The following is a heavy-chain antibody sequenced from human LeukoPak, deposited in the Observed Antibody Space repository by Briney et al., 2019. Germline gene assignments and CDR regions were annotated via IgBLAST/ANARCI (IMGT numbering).Heavy chain of an antibody. CDR1: GYTFTSYG. CDR2: ISAYNGNT. D-gene: IGHD3-10*01. CDR3: ARARSGPYGSGSLDAFDI. J-gene: IGHJ3*02. Sequence: ASVKVSCKASGYTFTSYGISWVRQAPGQGLEWMGWISAYNGNTNYAQKLQGRVTMTTDTSTSTAYMELRSLRSDDTAVYYCARARSGPYGSGSLDAFDIWGQGTMVTVSS. V-gene: IGHV1-18*01.